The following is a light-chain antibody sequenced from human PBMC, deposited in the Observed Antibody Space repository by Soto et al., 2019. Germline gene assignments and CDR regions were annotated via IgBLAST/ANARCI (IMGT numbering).Light chain of an antibody. Sequence: QSALTQPPSASGSPGQSVTISCTGTSSDVGGYNYVSWYQQHPGKAPKLMIYEVSKRPSGVPDRFSGSKSGNTASLTVSGLQAEDEADYYCSSYAPIRVFGTGTKVTVL. J-gene: IGLJ1*01. V-gene: IGLV2-8*01. CDR2: EVS. CDR3: SSYAPIRV. CDR1: SSDVGGYNY.